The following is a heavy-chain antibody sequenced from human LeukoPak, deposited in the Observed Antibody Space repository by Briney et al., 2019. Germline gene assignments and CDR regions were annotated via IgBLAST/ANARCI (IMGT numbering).Heavy chain of an antibody. CDR1: GLSFSSYS. CDR2: ITSSSNAI. Sequence: PGGSLRLSCAASGLSFSSYSMNWVRQAPGKGLEWGSYITSSSNAIYYADSVKGRFTISRDNAKNSLYLQMNSLRAEDTAVYYCARKSGSSGYPFDYWGQGILVSVSS. CDR3: ARKSGSSGYPFDY. J-gene: IGHJ4*02. V-gene: IGHV3-48*04. D-gene: IGHD3-22*01.